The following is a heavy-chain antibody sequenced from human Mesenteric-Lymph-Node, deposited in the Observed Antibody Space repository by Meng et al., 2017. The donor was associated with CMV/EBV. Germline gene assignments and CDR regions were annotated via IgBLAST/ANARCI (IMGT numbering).Heavy chain of an antibody. Sequence: GESLKISCAASRFTFSTYAMNWVRQAPGKGLEWVFSISGSTSTNTYYADSVGGRLTISRDNSKNTLFLHFSSPRAEDTAIYYCARPLRGYAYPRDAFGIWGQGTMVTVSS. CDR1: RFTFSTYA. CDR3: ARPLRGYAYPRDAFGI. J-gene: IGHJ3*02. V-gene: IGHV3-23*01. D-gene: IGHD5-18*01. CDR2: ISGSTSTNT.